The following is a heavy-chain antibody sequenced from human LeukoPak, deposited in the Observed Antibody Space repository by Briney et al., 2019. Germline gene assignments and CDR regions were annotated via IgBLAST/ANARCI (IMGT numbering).Heavy chain of an antibody. CDR3: VTGYYGFDY. Sequence: ASVKVSCKASGYTFTSYGISWVRQAPGQGLEWMGWISAYSGDTNYAQNLQGRVTMTTDTSTSTAYMELRSLRSDDTAVYDCVTGYYGFDYWGQGTLVTVSS. CDR2: ISAYSGDT. D-gene: IGHD3-9*01. V-gene: IGHV1-18*01. CDR1: GYTFTSYG. J-gene: IGHJ4*02.